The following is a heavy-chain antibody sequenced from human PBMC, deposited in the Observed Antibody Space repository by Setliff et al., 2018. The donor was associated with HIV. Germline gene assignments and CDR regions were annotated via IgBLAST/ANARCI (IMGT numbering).Heavy chain of an antibody. Sequence: PSETLSLTCAVSGGSISSSNWWSWVRQPPGKGLGWIGEIYHGGSTNYNPSLKSRVTISVDKSNNQFSLKLSPVTAADTAVYYCALRDSSGWYNYFMDVWGKGTTVTVSS. CDR3: ALRDSSGWYNYFMDV. V-gene: IGHV4-4*02. CDR2: IYHGGST. J-gene: IGHJ6*03. CDR1: GGSISSSNW. D-gene: IGHD6-19*01.